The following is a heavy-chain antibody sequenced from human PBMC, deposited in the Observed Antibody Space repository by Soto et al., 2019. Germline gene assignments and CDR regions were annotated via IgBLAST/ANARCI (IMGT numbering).Heavy chain of an antibody. CDR3: ASLYYDYVWGSYRYTLRAFDI. CDR1: GGTFSSYA. J-gene: IGHJ3*02. V-gene: IGHV1-69*13. Sequence: ASVKVSCKASGGTFSSYAISWVRQAPGQGLEWMGGIIPIFGTANYAQKFQGRVTITADESTSTAYMELSSLRSEDTAVYYCASLYYDYVWGSYRYTLRAFDIWGQGTMVT. D-gene: IGHD3-16*02. CDR2: IIPIFGTA.